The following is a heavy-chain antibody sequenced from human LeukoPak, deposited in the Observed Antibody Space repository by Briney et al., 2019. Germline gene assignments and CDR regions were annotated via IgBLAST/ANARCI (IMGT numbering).Heavy chain of an antibody. V-gene: IGHV4-34*01. CDR3: ARVVMATTYYYYYYMDV. CDR1: GGSFSGYY. CDR2: INHSGST. D-gene: IGHD5-24*01. Sequence: SETLSLTCAVYGGSFSGYYWSWIRQPPGQGLEWIGEINHSGSTNYNPSLKSRVTISVDTSKNQFSLKLSSVTAADTAVYYCARVVMATTYYYYYYMDVWGKGTTVTVSS. J-gene: IGHJ6*03.